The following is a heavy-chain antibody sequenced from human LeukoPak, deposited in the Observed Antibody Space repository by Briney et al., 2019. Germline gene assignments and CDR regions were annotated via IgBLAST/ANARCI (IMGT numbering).Heavy chain of an antibody. V-gene: IGHV3-7*03. Sequence: GGSLRLSCAASGFTFSSYAMSWVRQAPGKGLEWVANIKQDGSEKYYVDSVKGRFTISGDNAKNSLYLQMNSLRAEDTAVYYCARGYCSGGSCYYFDYWGQGTLVTVSS. J-gene: IGHJ4*02. D-gene: IGHD2-15*01. CDR1: GFTFSSYA. CDR3: ARGYCSGGSCYYFDY. CDR2: IKQDGSEK.